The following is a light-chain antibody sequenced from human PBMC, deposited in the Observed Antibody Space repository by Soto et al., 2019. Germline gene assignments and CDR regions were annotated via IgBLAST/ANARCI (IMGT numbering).Light chain of an antibody. V-gene: IGKV3-15*01. Sequence: EIVMTQSPAPLSVSTGERATLSCRASQSVSSNLAWYQQKPGQAPRLLIYGASTRATGIPARFSGSGSGTECTLSISSLQSEDFAVYYCQQYNNWPGTFGQGTTVDIK. CDR3: QQYNNWPGT. CDR1: QSVSSN. CDR2: GAS. J-gene: IGKJ1*01.